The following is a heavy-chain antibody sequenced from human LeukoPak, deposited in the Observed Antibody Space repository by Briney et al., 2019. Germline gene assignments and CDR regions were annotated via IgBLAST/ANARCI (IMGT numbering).Heavy chain of an antibody. Sequence: QPGGSLRLSCAASGFTFSSHGMHWVCQAPGKGLEWVTFIRSDGSSNYYGDSVKGRFTISRDNAKNTLYLQMNSLRAEDTAVYYCARAMVTFDYWGQGTLVTVSS. CDR3: ARAMVTFDY. D-gene: IGHD5-18*01. CDR1: GFTFSSHG. CDR2: IRSDGSSN. V-gene: IGHV3-30*02. J-gene: IGHJ4*02.